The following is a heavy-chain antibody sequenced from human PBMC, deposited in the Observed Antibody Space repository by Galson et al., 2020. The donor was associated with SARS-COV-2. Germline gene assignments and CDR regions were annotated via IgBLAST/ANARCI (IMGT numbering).Heavy chain of an antibody. CDR1: DAPMSSYY. Sequence: KTSETLSLTCSVSDAPMSSYYWSWIRHPPAKGLEWIGYISYSGSTSYNHTLRSRVPIAVDLSTNQLSLKVTSVTAAATAVYYCARAHAPLYGDNYYYGMDVWGRGTTVTGSS. CDR2: ISYSGST. CDR3: ARAHAPLYGDNYYYGMDV. J-gene: IGHJ6*02. V-gene: IGHV4-59*01. D-gene: IGHD4-17*01.